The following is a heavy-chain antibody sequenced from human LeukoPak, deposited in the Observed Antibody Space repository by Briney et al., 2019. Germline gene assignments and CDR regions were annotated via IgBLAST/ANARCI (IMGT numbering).Heavy chain of an antibody. CDR3: AREGEILWWPD. CDR1: AYTFTSYD. CDR2: MNPGSGNT. J-gene: IGHJ4*02. D-gene: IGHD2-21*01. V-gene: IGHV1-8*01. Sequence: ASVKVSCKASAYTFTSYDINWVRQATGQGLEWMGWMNPGSGNTGYAQKFQGRVTMTRNTAMSTAYMELSNLRSEDTAVYYCAREGEILWWPDWGQGTLVTVSS.